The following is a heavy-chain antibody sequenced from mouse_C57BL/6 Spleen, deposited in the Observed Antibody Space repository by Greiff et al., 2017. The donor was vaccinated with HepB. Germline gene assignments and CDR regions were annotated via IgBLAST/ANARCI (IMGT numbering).Heavy chain of an antibody. D-gene: IGHD1-1*01. Sequence: QVQLQQPGAELVKPGASVKLSCKASGYTFTSYWMHSVKQRPGQGLEWIGMIHPNSGSTNYNEKFKSKATLTVDKSSSTSYMQLSSLTSEDSAVYYCARYITTVVAPFDYWGQGTTLTVSS. J-gene: IGHJ2*01. V-gene: IGHV1-64*01. CDR3: ARYITTVVAPFDY. CDR2: IHPNSGST. CDR1: GYTFTSYW.